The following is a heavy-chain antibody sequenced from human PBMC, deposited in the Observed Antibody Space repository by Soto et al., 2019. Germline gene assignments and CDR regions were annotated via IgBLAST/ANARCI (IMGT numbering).Heavy chain of an antibody. V-gene: IGHV3-15*01. CDR3: TTGVTLFGVVIP. CDR2: IKSKTDGGTA. D-gene: IGHD3-3*01. Sequence: EVQLVESGGGLVKPGGSLRLSCAASGFTFNDAWMSWVRQAPGKGLEWVGRIKSKTDGGTADYAAPVKGRFTISRDDSKNTLYLQMNSLKTEDTAVYYFTTGVTLFGVVIPWGQGTLVTVSS. CDR1: GFTFNDAW. J-gene: IGHJ5*02.